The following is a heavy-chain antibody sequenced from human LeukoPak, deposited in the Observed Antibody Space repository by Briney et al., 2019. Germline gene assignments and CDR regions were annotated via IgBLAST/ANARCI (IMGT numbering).Heavy chain of an antibody. CDR2: ISANSGGT. CDR1: GYTFTGYY. Sequence: GASVTVSCKASGYTFTGYYMHWVRQAPGQGLEWMGWISANSGGTNYAQKFQGRVTMTRETSISTAYMELSRLKSDDTAVFYCARGSYWYDAWGQGTLVTVSS. J-gene: IGHJ5*02. CDR3: ARGSYWYDA. V-gene: IGHV1-2*02. D-gene: IGHD6-13*01.